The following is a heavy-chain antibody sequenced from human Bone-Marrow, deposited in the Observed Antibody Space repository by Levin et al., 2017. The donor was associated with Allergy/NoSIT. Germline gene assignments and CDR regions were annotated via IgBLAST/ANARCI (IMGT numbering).Heavy chain of an antibody. V-gene: IGHV2-5*02. D-gene: IGHD1-1*01. Sequence: QSGPTLVKPTQTLTLTCTFSGFSLSRYGVGVGWIRQPPGKALEWLAVIYWDDDKRYSPSLKSRLTITKDTSKDQVVLTMTNMDTVDTATYYCAQRGSWAGNNWDTGYLDYWGQGTLVTVSS. CDR3: AQRGSWAGNNWDTGYLDY. J-gene: IGHJ4*02. CDR2: IYWDDDK. CDR1: GFSLSRYGVG.